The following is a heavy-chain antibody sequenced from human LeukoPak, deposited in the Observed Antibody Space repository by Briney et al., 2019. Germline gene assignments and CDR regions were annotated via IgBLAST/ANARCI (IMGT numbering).Heavy chain of an antibody. CDR1: GGSISSSSYY. V-gene: IGHV4-39*07. D-gene: IGHD3-10*01. CDR2: IYYTGST. Sequence: SETLSLTCTVSGGSISSSSYYWGWIRQPPGKGLEWIGSIYYTGSTYYNPSLKSRVTISVDTSKNQFSLKLSSVTAADTAVYYCARERFGEFHLDYWGQGTLVTVSS. CDR3: ARERFGEFHLDY. J-gene: IGHJ4*02.